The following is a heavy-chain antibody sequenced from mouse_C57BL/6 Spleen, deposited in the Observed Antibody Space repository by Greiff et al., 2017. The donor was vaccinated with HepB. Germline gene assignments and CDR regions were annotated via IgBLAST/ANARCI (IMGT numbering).Heavy chain of an antibody. J-gene: IGHJ3*01. CDR3: AREDYYPLAY. D-gene: IGHD1-1*01. V-gene: IGHV5-4*01. Sequence: EVMLVESGGGLVKPGGSLKLSCAASGFTFSSYAMSWVRQTPEKRLEWVATISDGGSYTYYPDNVKGRFTISRDNAKNNLYLQMSHLKSEDTAMYYCAREDYYPLAYWGQGTLVTVSA. CDR1: GFTFSSYA. CDR2: ISDGGSYT.